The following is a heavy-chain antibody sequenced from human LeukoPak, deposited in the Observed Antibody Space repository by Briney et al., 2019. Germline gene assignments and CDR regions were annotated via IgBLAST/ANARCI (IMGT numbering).Heavy chain of an antibody. CDR3: ARNPPGIVGAPTHYCYYMDV. CDR1: GFTFSSYW. Sequence: PGGSLRLSCAAFGFTFSSYWMSWVRQAPGKGLQWVANIKQDGSEKNYVDSAKGRFSISRDNAKNSLYLQMNSLTAEDTAVYYCARNPPGIVGAPTHYCYYMDVWGKGTTVTISS. V-gene: IGHV3-7*01. D-gene: IGHD1-26*01. CDR2: IKQDGSEK. J-gene: IGHJ6*03.